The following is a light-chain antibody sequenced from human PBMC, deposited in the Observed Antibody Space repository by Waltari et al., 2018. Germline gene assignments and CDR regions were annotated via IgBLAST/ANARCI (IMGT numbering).Light chain of an antibody. CDR3: GAGDSSLSIVL. CDR1: SSNIGKNS. CDR2: ANN. V-gene: IGLV1-51*01. Sequence: QSVLTQRPSVSAAAAQKVTISCSGSSSNIGKNSVSWYQQLPGTAPTLPIYANNKRPSGIPDRFSGSKSGTSATLGITGLQTGDEADYYCGAGDSSLSIVLFGGGTKLTVL. J-gene: IGLJ2*01.